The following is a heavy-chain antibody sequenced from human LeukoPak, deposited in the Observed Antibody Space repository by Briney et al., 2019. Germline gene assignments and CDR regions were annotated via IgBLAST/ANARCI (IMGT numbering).Heavy chain of an antibody. J-gene: IGHJ4*02. CDR3: ARDYYSGTYAH. Sequence: ASVKVSCKASGYTFTAYHMHWLRQAPGQGGEWVGRINPNNGDTYYAQKCQGRVTMTTDASISTAYIELTSLTSDDTALYFCARDYYSGTYAHWGQGTQVTVSS. V-gene: IGHV1-2*06. CDR2: INPNNGDT. CDR1: GYTFTAYH. D-gene: IGHD1-26*01.